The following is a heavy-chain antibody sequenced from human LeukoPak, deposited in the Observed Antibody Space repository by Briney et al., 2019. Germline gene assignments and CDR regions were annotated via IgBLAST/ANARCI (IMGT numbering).Heavy chain of an antibody. D-gene: IGHD6-13*01. J-gene: IGHJ3*02. CDR1: GFTFSRYS. CDR3: ARVREEEAAPGTSAFDI. V-gene: IGHV3-21*01. Sequence: SGGSLRLSCVASGFTFSRYSMNWVRQAPGKGLEWVSSISGSSDSIFYADSVTGRFTISRDNAKNSLYLQMNSLRAEDTAVYYCARVREEEAAPGTSAFDIWGQGTMVTVSS. CDR2: ISGSSDSI.